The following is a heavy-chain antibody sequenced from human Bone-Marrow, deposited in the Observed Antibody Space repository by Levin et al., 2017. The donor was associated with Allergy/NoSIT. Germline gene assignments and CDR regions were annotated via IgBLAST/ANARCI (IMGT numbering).Heavy chain of an antibody. CDR3: ARDDIVVVATGDIDYYYGMDV. V-gene: IGHV4-39*07. CDR1: GGSVSSRSYY. D-gene: IGHD2-2*01. J-gene: IGHJ6*02. Sequence: GSLRLSCTVSGGSVSSRSYYWGWIRQPPGKGLEWIGTMYSSGSAYYNPSLKSRATTSVDTSKNQFSLKVTSVTAADTAVYYCARDDIVVVATGDIDYYYGMDVWGQGTAVTVSS. CDR2: MYSSGSA.